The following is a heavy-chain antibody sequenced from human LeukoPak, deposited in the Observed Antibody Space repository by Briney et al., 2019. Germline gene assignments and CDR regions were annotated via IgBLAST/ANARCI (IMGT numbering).Heavy chain of an antibody. J-gene: IGHJ4*02. CDR1: GYSISSDYY. Sequence: SETLSLTCTVSGYSISSDYYWGWIRQPPGKGLEWIGEINHSGSTNYNPSLKSRVTLSVDTSKNQFSVKVTSVTAADTAVYYCARAGWFGQFYGPLDYWGQGSFVTVSS. CDR3: ARAGWFGQFYGPLDY. D-gene: IGHD3-10*01. V-gene: IGHV4-38-2*02. CDR2: INHSGST.